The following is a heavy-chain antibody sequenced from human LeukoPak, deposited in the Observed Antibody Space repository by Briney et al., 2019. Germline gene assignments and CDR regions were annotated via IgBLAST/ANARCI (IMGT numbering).Heavy chain of an antibody. Sequence: SVKVSCKVSGYTLTELSMHWVRQAPGKGLEWMGGFDPEDGETIHAQKFQGRVTMTEDTSTDTAYMELSSLRSEDTAVYYCATGTMVTSAYYYYYMDVWGKGTTVTVSS. CDR1: GYTLTELS. V-gene: IGHV1-24*01. D-gene: IGHD4-23*01. CDR3: ATGTMVTSAYYYYYMDV. J-gene: IGHJ6*03. CDR2: FDPEDGET.